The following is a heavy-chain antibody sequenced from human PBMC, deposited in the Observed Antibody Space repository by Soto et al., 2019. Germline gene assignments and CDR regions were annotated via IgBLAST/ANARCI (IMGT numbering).Heavy chain of an antibody. CDR1: GGTFSSYA. Sequence: QVQLVQSGAEVKKPGSSVKISCKASGGTFSSYAITRVRQAPGPGVESMGGIIPIFGTANYAQKFQARVTIAANESTSTAYMELSSLRSEDTAVYYCARDRGPSSGYYPYWFDPWGQGTLVTVSS. J-gene: IGHJ5*02. CDR2: IIPIFGTA. V-gene: IGHV1-69*12. D-gene: IGHD3-22*01. CDR3: ARDRGPSSGYYPYWFDP.